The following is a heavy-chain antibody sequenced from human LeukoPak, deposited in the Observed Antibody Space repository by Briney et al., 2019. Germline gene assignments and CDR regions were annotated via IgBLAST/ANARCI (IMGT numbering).Heavy chain of an antibody. Sequence: PSETLSLTCTVSGGSISSYYWSWIRQPPGKGLEWIGYIYYIGSTNYNPSLKSRVTISVDTSKNQFSLKLSSVTAADTAVYYCARGPFRGFDYWGQGTLVTVSS. J-gene: IGHJ4*02. CDR3: ARGPFRGFDY. D-gene: IGHD3-10*01. V-gene: IGHV4-59*01. CDR1: GGSISSYY. CDR2: IYYIGST.